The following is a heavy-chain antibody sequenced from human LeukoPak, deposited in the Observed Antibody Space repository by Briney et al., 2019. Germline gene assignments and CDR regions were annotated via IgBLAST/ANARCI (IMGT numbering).Heavy chain of an antibody. CDR2: INPSGGST. CDR1: GYTFTSYY. Sequence: ASVKVSCMASGYTFTSYYMHWVRQAPGQGLEWMGIINPSGGSTSYAQKFQGRVTMTRDMSTSTVYMELSSLRSEDTAVYYCATDGSGSTPSDYWGQGTLVTVSS. J-gene: IGHJ4*02. V-gene: IGHV1-46*01. D-gene: IGHD3-10*01. CDR3: ATDGSGSTPSDY.